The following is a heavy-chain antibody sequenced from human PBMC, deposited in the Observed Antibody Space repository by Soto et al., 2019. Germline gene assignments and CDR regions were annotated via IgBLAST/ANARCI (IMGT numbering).Heavy chain of an antibody. Sequence: SETLSLTCTVSGGSISSYFWSWIRQPPGKGLEYIGYIYYSGSTSYSPSLKSRVTISVDTSKNQFSLKLNSVTAADTAVYYCARQSGSYDRYYFDYWGQGTLVTVSS. CDR2: IYYSGST. J-gene: IGHJ4*02. V-gene: IGHV4-59*01. CDR3: ARQSGSYDRYYFDY. CDR1: GGSISSYF. D-gene: IGHD1-26*01.